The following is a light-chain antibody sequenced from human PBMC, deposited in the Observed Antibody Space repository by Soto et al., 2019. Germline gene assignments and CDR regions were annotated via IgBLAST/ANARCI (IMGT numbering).Light chain of an antibody. CDR3: QQYEEHPPYS. V-gene: IGKV3-15*01. CDR2: RAS. CDR1: QNINRN. Sequence: EVGLTQSPATPSASLGERATLSCRASQNINRNLAWYQQIPGQPPRLLIYRASMRATGIPARFSGSGSGTEFTLTISGLQSEDFGVYHCQQYEEHPPYSFGQGTKVDIK. J-gene: IGKJ2*03.